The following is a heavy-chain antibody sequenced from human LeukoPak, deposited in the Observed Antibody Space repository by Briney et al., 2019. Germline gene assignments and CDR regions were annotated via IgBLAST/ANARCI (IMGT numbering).Heavy chain of an antibody. V-gene: IGHV4-59*01. CDR1: GGSISSYY. Sequence: PSETLSLTCTVSGGSISSYYWSWIRQTPGKGLEWIRYVYSSGSTNYNPSLKSRVTISVDTSKNQFSLKLSSVTAADTAVYYCARVGIYSTSWALDYWGQGTLVTVSS. CDR3: ARVGIYSTSWALDY. CDR2: VYSSGST. J-gene: IGHJ4*02. D-gene: IGHD6-13*01.